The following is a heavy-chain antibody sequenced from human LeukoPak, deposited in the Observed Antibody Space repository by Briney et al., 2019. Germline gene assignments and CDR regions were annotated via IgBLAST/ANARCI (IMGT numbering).Heavy chain of an antibody. V-gene: IGHV3-48*04. J-gene: IGHJ6*03. CDR2: IGSSSSTI. Sequence: PGGSLRLSCAASGFTFSSYSMNWVRQAPGKGLEWVSYIGSSSSTIYYGDSVKGRFTISRDNAKNSLYLQMNSLRAEDTAVYYCARGGSRRYYYYYMDVWGKGTTVTVSS. CDR3: ARGGSRRYYYYYMDV. CDR1: GFTFSSYS. D-gene: IGHD2-15*01.